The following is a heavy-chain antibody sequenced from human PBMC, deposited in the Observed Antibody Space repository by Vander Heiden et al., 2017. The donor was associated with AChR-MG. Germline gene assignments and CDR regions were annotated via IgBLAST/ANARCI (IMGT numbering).Heavy chain of an antibody. CDR3: ARRRGRTAAGYYYYGMDV. J-gene: IGHJ6*02. D-gene: IGHD6-13*01. CDR1: GGSFSGYY. Sequence: QVQLQQWGEGLLKPSETLSLTSAVYGGSFSGYYWSWIRQPPGKGLEWIGEINHSGSTNYNPSLKGRVTISVDTSKNQFSLKLSSVTAADTAVYYCARRRGRTAAGYYYYGMDVWGQGTTVTVSS. V-gene: IGHV4-34*01. CDR2: INHSGST.